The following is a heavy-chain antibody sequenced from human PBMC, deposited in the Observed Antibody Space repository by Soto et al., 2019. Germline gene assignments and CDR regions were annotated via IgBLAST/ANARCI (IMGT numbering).Heavy chain of an antibody. J-gene: IGHJ6*03. Sequence: SETLSLTCTVSGGSISSYYWSWVRQPPGKGLECIGYIYYSGSPNYHPSLKSRVTISVDTSKNQFSLKLSSVTAADTAVYYCARSHCSGGSCYDYYYYYYMDVWGKGTTVTVSS. D-gene: IGHD2-15*01. CDR3: ARSHCSGGSCYDYYYYYYMDV. CDR2: IYYSGSP. CDR1: GGSISSYY. V-gene: IGHV4-59*08.